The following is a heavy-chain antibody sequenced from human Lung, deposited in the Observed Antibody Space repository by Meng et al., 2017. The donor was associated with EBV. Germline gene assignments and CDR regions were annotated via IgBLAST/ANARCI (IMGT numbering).Heavy chain of an antibody. CDR3: ARARRGGHYFDY. D-gene: IGHD4-23*01. CDR1: GGSISSGGYY. CDR2: IYYSGST. J-gene: IGHJ4*02. V-gene: IGHV4-31*01. Sequence: QVQLPGCGPGLGKPFQTLSLTCTVSGGSISSGGYYWSWIRQHPGKGLEWIGYIYYSGSTYYNPSLKSLVTISVDTSKNQFSLKLSSVTAADRAVYYCARARRGGHYFDYWGQGTLVTVSS.